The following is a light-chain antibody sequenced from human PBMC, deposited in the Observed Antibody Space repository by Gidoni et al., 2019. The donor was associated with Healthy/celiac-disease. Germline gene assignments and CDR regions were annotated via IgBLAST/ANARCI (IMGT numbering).Light chain of an antibody. Sequence: SALTQPPSASGSPGQSVTISCTGTSSDVGGYNYVSWYQQHPGKAPNLMIYEVSKRPSGVPDRFSGSKSGNTASLTVSGLQAEDEADYYCSSYAGSNNFGVFGTGTKVTV. J-gene: IGLJ1*01. V-gene: IGLV2-8*01. CDR3: SSYAGSNNFGV. CDR1: SSDVGGYNY. CDR2: EVS.